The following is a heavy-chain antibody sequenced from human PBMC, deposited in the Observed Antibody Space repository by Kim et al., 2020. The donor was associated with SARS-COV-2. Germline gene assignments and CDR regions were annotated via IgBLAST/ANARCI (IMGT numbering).Heavy chain of an antibody. D-gene: IGHD6-13*01. Sequence: IYQATSLKGRFTSSRDNRKDSLSLQMNSLRAADTAVYYCARGGGSWYFFDYWGQGTLVTVSS. CDR2: I. J-gene: IGHJ4*02. V-gene: IGHV3-21*01. CDR3: ARGGGSWYFFDY.